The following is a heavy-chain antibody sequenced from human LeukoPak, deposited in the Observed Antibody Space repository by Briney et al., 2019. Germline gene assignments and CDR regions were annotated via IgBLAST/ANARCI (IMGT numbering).Heavy chain of an antibody. CDR2: ISGSGGST. J-gene: IGHJ4*02. V-gene: IGHV3-23*01. CDR3: ARDGHYYGSGSYG. CDR1: GFTFSSYA. Sequence: GGSLRLSCAASGFTFSSYAMSWVRQAPGKGLEWGSAISGSGGSTYYADSVKGRFTISRDNSKNTLYLQMNSLRAEDTALYYCARDGHYYGSGSYGWGQGTLVTVSS. D-gene: IGHD3-10*01.